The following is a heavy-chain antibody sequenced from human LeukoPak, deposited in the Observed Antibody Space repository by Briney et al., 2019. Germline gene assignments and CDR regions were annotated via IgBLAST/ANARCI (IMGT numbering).Heavy chain of an antibody. V-gene: IGHV4-59*01. Sequence: SETLSLTCTVSGGSTSSYYWGWIRQPPGKGLECIGYIYYSGSTNYNPSLKSRVTISVDTSKNQFSLKLSSVTAADTAVYYCARRPNYYGSGSYYKVWGQGTLVTVSS. D-gene: IGHD3-10*01. J-gene: IGHJ4*02. CDR3: ARRPNYYGSGSYYKV. CDR1: GGSTSSYY. CDR2: IYYSGST.